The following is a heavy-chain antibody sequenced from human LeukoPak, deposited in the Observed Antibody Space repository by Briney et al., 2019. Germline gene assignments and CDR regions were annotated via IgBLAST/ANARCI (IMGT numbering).Heavy chain of an antibody. CDR3: ARDRGSSPNDAFDI. CDR2: IYTSGST. V-gene: IGHV4-4*09. J-gene: IGHJ3*02. Sequence: SETLSLTCTVSGGSISSYYWSWIRQPPGKGLEWIGYIYTSGSTNYNPSLKSRVTISVDTSKNQFSLKLSSVTAADTAVYYCARDRGSSPNDAFDIWGQGTMVTVSS. D-gene: IGHD6-6*01. CDR1: GGSISSYY.